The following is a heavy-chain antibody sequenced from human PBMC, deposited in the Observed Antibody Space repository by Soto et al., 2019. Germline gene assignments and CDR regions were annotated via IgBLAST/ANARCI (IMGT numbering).Heavy chain of an antibody. CDR3: ARDSRFLEWFPFA. J-gene: IGHJ5*02. V-gene: IGHV3-48*02. Sequence: GGSLRLSCAASGFTFSSYSMNWVRQAPGKGLEWVSYISSSSTIYYADSVKGRFTISRDNAKNSLYLQMNSLRDEDTAVYYCARDSRFLEWFPFAWGQGTLVTVSS. D-gene: IGHD3-3*01. CDR2: ISSSSTI. CDR1: GFTFSSYS.